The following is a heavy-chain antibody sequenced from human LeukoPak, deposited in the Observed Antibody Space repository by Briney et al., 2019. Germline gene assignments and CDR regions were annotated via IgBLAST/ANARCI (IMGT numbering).Heavy chain of an antibody. J-gene: IGHJ4*02. CDR2: IKGNGSTI. CDR1: GFTFSSYA. Sequence: PGRSLRLSCAASGFTFSSYAMHWVRHAPGKGLVWVSRIKGNGSTITYADSVKGRFTISRDNAKSTLFLQMNSLRAEDTAVYYCAKEMTGGWPFDYWGQGILVTVSS. CDR3: AKEMTGGWPFDY. V-gene: IGHV3-74*03. D-gene: IGHD6-19*01.